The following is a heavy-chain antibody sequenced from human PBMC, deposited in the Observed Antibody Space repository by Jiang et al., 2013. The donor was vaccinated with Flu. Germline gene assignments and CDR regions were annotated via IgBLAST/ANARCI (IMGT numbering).Heavy chain of an antibody. CDR2: IYYSGST. J-gene: IGHJ2*01. Sequence: GLVKPSETLSLTCTVSGGSMSGYYWGWIRQPPGRGLEWIAYIYYSGSTSYNPSLKSRVTISVDTSKNQFSLKLSSVTAADTAVYYCASLDFDWYFDLWGRGTLVTVSS. V-gene: IGHV4-59*01. CDR3: ASLDFDWYFDL. D-gene: IGHD2/OR15-2a*01. CDR1: GGSMSGYY.